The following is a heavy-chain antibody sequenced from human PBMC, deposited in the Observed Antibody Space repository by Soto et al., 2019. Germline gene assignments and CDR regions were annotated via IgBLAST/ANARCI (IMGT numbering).Heavy chain of an antibody. CDR3: AKDRRSTWWAYGMDV. D-gene: IGHD2-8*02. CDR1: GFTFRNYG. J-gene: IGHJ6*02. CDR2: IGIGSSTT. V-gene: IGHV3-48*01. Sequence: PGGSLRLSCAASGFTFRNYGMNWVRQAPGKGLEWVSYIGIGSSTTYYADSVKGRFTISRDNSKNTLYLQMNSLRAEDTAVYYCAKDRRSTWWAYGMDVWGQGTTVTVSS.